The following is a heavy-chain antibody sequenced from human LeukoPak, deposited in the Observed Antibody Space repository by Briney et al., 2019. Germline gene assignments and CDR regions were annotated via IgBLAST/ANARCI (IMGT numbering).Heavy chain of an antibody. CDR3: AKDYYDSSGYYLDYFDY. V-gene: IGHV3-23*01. J-gene: IGHJ4*02. Sequence: GGSLRLSCAASGFIFSSYAMSWVRQAPGKGLEWVSAISGSGGSTYYADSVKGRFTISRDNSKNTLYLQMNSLRAEDTAVYYCAKDYYDSSGYYLDYFDYWGQGTLVTVSS. D-gene: IGHD3-22*01. CDR1: GFIFSSYA. CDR2: ISGSGGST.